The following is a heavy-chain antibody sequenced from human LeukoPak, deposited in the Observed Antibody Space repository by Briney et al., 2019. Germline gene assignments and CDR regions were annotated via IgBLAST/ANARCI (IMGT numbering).Heavy chain of an antibody. D-gene: IGHD3-22*01. V-gene: IGHV3-53*01. Sequence: GGSLRLSCAASGFTFSTNYMSWVRQAPGKGLEWVSVIYSGGSPYYADSVKGRFTISRDNSKNTLYLQMNSLRAEDTAVYCCARDLNYYDSSGYGHWGQGTLVTVSS. CDR3: ARDLNYYDSSGYGH. CDR2: IYSGGSP. J-gene: IGHJ4*02. CDR1: GFTFSTNY.